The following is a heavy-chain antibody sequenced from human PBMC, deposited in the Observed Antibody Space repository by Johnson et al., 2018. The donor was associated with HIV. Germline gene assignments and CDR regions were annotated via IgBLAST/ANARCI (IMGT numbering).Heavy chain of an antibody. D-gene: IGHD5-18*01. J-gene: IGHJ3*02. V-gene: IGHV3-66*02. Sequence: VQLVESGGDLVQPGGSLRLSCAASGFTVSSNYMSWVRQAPGKGLEWVSVIYSGGSTYYADSVKGRLTISRDNSKNTLFLQMNSLRDEDTAVYYCAKEKDTLMGAFDIWGRGTMVTVSS. CDR3: AKEKDTLMGAFDI. CDR1: GFTVSSNY. CDR2: IYSGGST.